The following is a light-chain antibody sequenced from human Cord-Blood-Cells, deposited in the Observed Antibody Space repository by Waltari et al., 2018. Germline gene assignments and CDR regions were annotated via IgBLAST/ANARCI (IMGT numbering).Light chain of an antibody. CDR2: EVS. Sequence: QSALTPPASVAWSPGQAVTYFCPGTSSALGGYYLFSWYQQHPGKAPKLMIYEVSKRPSGVSNRFSGSKSGNTASLTISGLQAEDEADYYCCSYAGSSTYVFGTGTKVTVL. J-gene: IGLJ1*01. CDR3: CSYAGSSTYV. CDR1: SSALGGYYL. V-gene: IGLV2-23*02.